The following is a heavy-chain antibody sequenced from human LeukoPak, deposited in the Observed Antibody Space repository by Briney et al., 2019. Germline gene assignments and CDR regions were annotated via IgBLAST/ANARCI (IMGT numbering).Heavy chain of an antibody. CDR2: IKQDGGEK. V-gene: IGHV3-7*03. Sequence: PGGSLRLSCAASGFTFSSYWMTWVRQAPGKGLEWVANIKQDGGEKYYVDFVKGRLTISRDNAKNSLHLQMNSLRAEDTAVYYCTRDNPFGGHWGQGTLVTVSS. J-gene: IGHJ4*02. D-gene: IGHD2-15*01. CDR1: GFTFSSYW. CDR3: TRDNPFGGH.